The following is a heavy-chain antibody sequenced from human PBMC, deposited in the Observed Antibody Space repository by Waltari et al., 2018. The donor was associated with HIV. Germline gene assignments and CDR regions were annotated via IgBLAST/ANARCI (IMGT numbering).Heavy chain of an antibody. Sequence: EVQLVASGGGLVQPGGSLRLSCAAAGFTFSSTWMSWVRQAPGKGLEWVANIKQDGSEKYYVDSENGRFTISRDNAENSLYLQMNSLGAEDTAVYYCARGGFYGSGSKVNWGQGTLVTVSS. CDR1: GFTFSSTW. CDR3: ARGGFYGSGSKVN. V-gene: IGHV3-7*04. CDR2: IKQDGSEK. D-gene: IGHD3-10*01. J-gene: IGHJ4*02.